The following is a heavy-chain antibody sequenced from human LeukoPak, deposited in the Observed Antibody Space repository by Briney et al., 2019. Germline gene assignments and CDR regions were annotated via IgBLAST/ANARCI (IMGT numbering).Heavy chain of an antibody. V-gene: IGHV4-39*01. D-gene: IGHD1-26*01. J-gene: IGHJ4*02. CDR1: GAPITTSNLY. Sequence: SETLSLTCTVSGAPITTSNLYWGWIRQTPGKTLEWIANIYYSGHTLYNPSLKSRALISVDTSSNQFSLRLTSVTAADTAVYYCAAPSGPTYYSPVDFWGQGTTVSVSS. CDR2: IYYSGHT. CDR3: AAPSGPTYYSPVDF.